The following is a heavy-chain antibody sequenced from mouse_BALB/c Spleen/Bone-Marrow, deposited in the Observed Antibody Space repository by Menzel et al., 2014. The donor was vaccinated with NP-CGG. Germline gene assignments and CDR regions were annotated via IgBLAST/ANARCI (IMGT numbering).Heavy chain of an antibody. CDR1: GYAFSIYW. CDR3: ARGGISIDY. V-gene: IGHV1-80*01. Sequence: VKLMESGAELVRPGSPVKISCKASGYAFSIYWMNWVKQRPGQGLEWIGQIYPGDDDTDYNGKFKGKATLTADRSSSTAYMQLNSLTSEDSAVYFCARGGISIDYWGQGTTLTVSS. J-gene: IGHJ2*01. CDR2: IYPGDDDT.